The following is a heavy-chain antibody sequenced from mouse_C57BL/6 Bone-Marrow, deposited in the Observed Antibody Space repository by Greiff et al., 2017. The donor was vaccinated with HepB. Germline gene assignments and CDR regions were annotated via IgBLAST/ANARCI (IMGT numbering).Heavy chain of an antibody. V-gene: IGHV5-4*01. J-gene: IGHJ4*01. CDR3: AREGNYYGSSSFYYAMDY. CDR1: GFTFSSYA. CDR2: LSDGGSYT. D-gene: IGHD1-1*01. Sequence: DVHLVESGGGLVKPGGSLKLSCAASGFTFSSYAMSWVRQTPEKRLEWVATLSDGGSYTYYPDNVKGRFTISRDNAKNNLYLQMSHLKSEDTAMYYCAREGNYYGSSSFYYAMDYWGQGTSVTVSS.